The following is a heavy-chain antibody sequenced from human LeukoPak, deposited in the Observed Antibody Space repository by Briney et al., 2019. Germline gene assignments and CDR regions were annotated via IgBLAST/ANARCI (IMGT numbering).Heavy chain of an antibody. D-gene: IGHD3-22*01. Sequence: PSETLSLTCAVSGYSISSGYYWGWIRQPPGKGLEWIGSIYHSGSTYYNPSLKSRVTISVDTSKNQFSLKLSSVTAADTAVYYCARDPRGDYYDSSGRYYFDYWGQGTLVTVS. CDR3: ARDPRGDYYDSSGRYYFDY. CDR1: GYSISSGYY. J-gene: IGHJ4*02. CDR2: IYHSGST. V-gene: IGHV4-38-2*02.